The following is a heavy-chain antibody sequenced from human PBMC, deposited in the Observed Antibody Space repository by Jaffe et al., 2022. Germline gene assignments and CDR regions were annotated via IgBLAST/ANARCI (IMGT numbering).Heavy chain of an antibody. J-gene: IGHJ4*02. Sequence: VLLVESGGGLVQPGGSLRLSCAASGFTFSKFGMTWVRQAPGKGLEWVSYISGSSTSLYYADSVKGRFTVSRDNARNSLYLQMNSLRAEDTAIYYCAKDENDFWSGYFGNWGQGTLVTVSS. CDR1: GFTFSKFG. CDR2: ISGSSTSL. CDR3: AKDENDFWSGYFGN. D-gene: IGHD3-3*01. V-gene: IGHV3-48*01.